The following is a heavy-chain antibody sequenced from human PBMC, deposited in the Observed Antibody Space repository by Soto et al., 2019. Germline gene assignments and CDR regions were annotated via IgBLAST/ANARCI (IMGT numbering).Heavy chain of an antibody. Sequence: SETLSLTCAVSGGSISSGGYSWSWIRQPPGKGLEWIGYIYYSGSTNYNPSLKSRVTISVDTSKNQFSLKLSSVTAADTAVYYCARDGLPSSGWYGDNWFDPWGQGTLFTVSS. J-gene: IGHJ5*02. V-gene: IGHV4-61*08. D-gene: IGHD6-19*01. CDR3: ARDGLPSSGWYGDNWFDP. CDR1: GGSISSGGYS. CDR2: IYYSGST.